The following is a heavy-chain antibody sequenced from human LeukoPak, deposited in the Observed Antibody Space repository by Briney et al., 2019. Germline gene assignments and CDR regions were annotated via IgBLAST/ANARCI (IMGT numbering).Heavy chain of an antibody. CDR2: ISGNGVGT. J-gene: IGHJ4*02. Sequence: QPGGSLRLSCAASGFTFSTYAMYWVRRTPGKGLEYVSVISGNGVGTHYATSVKGRFTISRDNSKNTLYLQMGSLRAEDMAVYYCARDASDIVVVPAAVGPFDLWGQGTLVTVSS. CDR1: GFTFSTYA. CDR3: ARDASDIVVVPAAVGPFDL. D-gene: IGHD2-2*01. V-gene: IGHV3-64*01.